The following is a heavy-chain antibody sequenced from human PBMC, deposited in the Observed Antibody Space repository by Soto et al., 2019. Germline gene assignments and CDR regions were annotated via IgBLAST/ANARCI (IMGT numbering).Heavy chain of an antibody. J-gene: IGHJ6*02. V-gene: IGHV2-5*02. CDR2: IYWDDDE. CDR1: GFSLNTGGVG. Sequence: ITLKESGPTLVKPTQTLTLTCTFSGFSLNTGGVGVGWVRQPRGKAMEWLALIYWDDDERYRPSLRSRLNITKHTITNQVVLTMTNMDPEDTATYYCVRNWRYYGGDYYYGMDAWGQGTTVTVSS. D-gene: IGHD3-10*01. CDR3: VRNWRYYGGDYYYGMDA.